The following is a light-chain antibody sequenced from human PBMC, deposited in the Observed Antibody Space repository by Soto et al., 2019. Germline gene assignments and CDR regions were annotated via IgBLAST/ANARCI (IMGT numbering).Light chain of an antibody. Sequence: QSALTQPASVSGSPGQSITISCTGTSSDVVNDLLVSWYQQQPGKAPKLMIYAGTKRPAGVSNRFSGSKSGNTASLTISGLQAEDEAYYYCSSYTSGSPYVFGTGTKLTVL. CDR3: SSYTSGSPYV. J-gene: IGLJ1*01. V-gene: IGLV2-14*02. CDR1: SSDVVNDLL. CDR2: AGT.